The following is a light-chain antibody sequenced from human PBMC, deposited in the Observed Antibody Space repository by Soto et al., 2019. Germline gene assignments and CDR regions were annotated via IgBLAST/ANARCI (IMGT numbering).Light chain of an antibody. Sequence: ENVLAQSPATLSLSPGERVTLSCGASQSVGSYLAWYQQKPGQAPRLLIYDASNRASGIAARFSGSGSATDFALTISGLAPEDFADYYCQQYGSWPLTFGPRTKVNI. J-gene: IGKJ3*01. CDR1: QSVGSY. V-gene: IGKV3-11*01. CDR3: QQYGSWPLT. CDR2: DAS.